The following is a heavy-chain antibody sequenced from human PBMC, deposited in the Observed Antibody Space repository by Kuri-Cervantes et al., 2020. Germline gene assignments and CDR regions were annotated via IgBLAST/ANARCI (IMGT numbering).Heavy chain of an antibody. D-gene: IGHD3-10*01. CDR3: ARVPSGLLWFGESIDY. V-gene: IGHV4-39*07. CDR2: INHSGST. Sequence: GSLRLSCTVSGGSISSGSYYWGWIRQPPGKGLEWIGEINHSGSTNYNPSLKSRVTISVDTSKNQFSLKLSSVTAADTAVYYCARVPSGLLWFGESIDYWGQGTLVTVSS. J-gene: IGHJ4*02. CDR1: GGSISSGSYY.